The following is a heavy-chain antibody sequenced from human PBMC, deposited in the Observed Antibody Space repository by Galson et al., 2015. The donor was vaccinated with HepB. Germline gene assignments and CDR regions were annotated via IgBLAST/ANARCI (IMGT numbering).Heavy chain of an antibody. CDR3: ARAPSLDRYYYDSSGYYYDY. CDR2: ISSSSYT. V-gene: IGHV3-11*06. CDR1: GFTFSDYY. D-gene: IGHD3-22*01. Sequence: SLRLSCAASGFTFSDYYMSWIRQAPGKGLEWVSYISSSSYTNYADSVKGRFTISRDNAKNSLYLQMNSLRAEDTAVYYCARAPSLDRYYYDSSGYYYDYWGQGTLVTVSS. J-gene: IGHJ4*02.